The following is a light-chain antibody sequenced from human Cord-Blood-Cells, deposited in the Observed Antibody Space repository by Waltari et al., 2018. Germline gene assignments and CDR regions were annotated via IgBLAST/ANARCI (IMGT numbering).Light chain of an antibody. J-gene: IGLJ3*02. V-gene: IGLV1-47*01. Sequence: QSVLTQPPSASGPPGQRVTISCSGRGSNIGSNYVYWYQQLPGTAPKLLIYRNNQRPSGVPDRFSGSKSGTSASLAISGLRSEDEADYYCAAWDDSLWVFGGGTKLTVL. CDR3: AAWDDSLWV. CDR2: RNN. CDR1: GSNIGSNY.